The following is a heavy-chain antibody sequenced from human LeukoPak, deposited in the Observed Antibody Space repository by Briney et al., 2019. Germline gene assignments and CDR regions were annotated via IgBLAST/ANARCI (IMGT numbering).Heavy chain of an antibody. V-gene: IGHV1-2*04. Sequence: ASVKVSCKASGYTFTGYYMHWVRQAPGQGLEWMGWINPNSGGTNYAQKFQGWVTMTRDTSISTAYMELSRLRSDDTAVYYCCYIVAAGTLIDYWGQGTLVTVSS. D-gene: IGHD6-13*01. J-gene: IGHJ4*02. CDR2: INPNSGGT. CDR1: GYTFTGYY. CDR3: CYIVAAGTLIDY.